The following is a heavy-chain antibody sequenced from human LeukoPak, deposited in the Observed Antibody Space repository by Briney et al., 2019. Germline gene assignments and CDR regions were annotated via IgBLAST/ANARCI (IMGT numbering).Heavy chain of an antibody. CDR2: ISVSGGTT. CDR3: AKELSTGSGGACGGACYWARPFVY. CDR1: GFTFSAYA. Sequence: GGSPRLSCAASGFTFSAYAMSWVRQAPGKGLEWVSGISVSGGTTDYADSVKGRFTSSRDNSKSTLYLQMNSLRAEDTAVYYRAKELSTGSGGACGGACYWARPFVYGGGGIVVSVSS. D-gene: IGHD2-21*02. J-gene: IGHJ4*02. V-gene: IGHV3-23*01.